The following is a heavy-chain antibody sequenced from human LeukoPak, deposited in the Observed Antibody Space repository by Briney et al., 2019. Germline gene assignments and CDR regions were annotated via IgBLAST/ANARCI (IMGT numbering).Heavy chain of an antibody. Sequence: APVKVSCKASGYTFTSYGISWVRQAPGQGLEWMGWISAYNGNTNYAQKLQGRVTMTTDTSTSTAYMELRSLRSDDTAVYYCARRRGYDILTGYQFEDYWGQGTLVTVSS. CDR2: ISAYNGNT. D-gene: IGHD3-9*01. V-gene: IGHV1-18*01. CDR1: GYTFTSYG. J-gene: IGHJ4*02. CDR3: ARRRGYDILTGYQFEDY.